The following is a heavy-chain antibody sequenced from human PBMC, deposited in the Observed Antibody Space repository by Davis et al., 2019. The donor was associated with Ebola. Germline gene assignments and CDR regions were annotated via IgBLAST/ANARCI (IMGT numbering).Heavy chain of an antibody. CDR2: LNWNSDSI. J-gene: IGHJ4*02. CDR3: AKGRTIPLALDF. CDR1: GFAFGDYA. D-gene: IGHD2-2*02. Sequence: GGSLRLSCAGSGFAFGDYAMHWVRQAPGKGLEWVSGLNWNSDSIVYADSVKGRFTISRDNAKNSLYLQMNSLRGEDTAFYYCAKGRTIPLALDFWGRGTLVTVSS. V-gene: IGHV3-9*01.